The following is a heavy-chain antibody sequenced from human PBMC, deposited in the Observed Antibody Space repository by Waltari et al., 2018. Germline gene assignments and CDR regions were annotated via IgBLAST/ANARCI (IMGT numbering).Heavy chain of an antibody. CDR2: ISYDGSNK. V-gene: IGHV3-30*01. J-gene: IGHJ3*02. Sequence: QVQLVESGGGVVQPGRSLRLSCAASGFTFSSYAMNWVRQAPGKGLEWVAVISYDGSNKYYADSVKGRFTISRDNSKNTLYLQMNSLRAEDTAVYYCARELNAFDIWGQGTMVTVSS. CDR3: ARELNAFDI. D-gene: IGHD2-8*01. CDR1: GFTFSSYA.